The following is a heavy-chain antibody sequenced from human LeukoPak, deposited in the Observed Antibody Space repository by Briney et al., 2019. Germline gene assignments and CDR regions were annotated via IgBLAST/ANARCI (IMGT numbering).Heavy chain of an antibody. D-gene: IGHD3-10*01. J-gene: IGHJ4*02. CDR3: ARGSQVLLWFGELPDFDY. CDR1: GFTFGSYA. CDR2: ISYDGSNK. V-gene: IGHV3-30*04. Sequence: GGSLRLSCAASGFTFGSYAMHWVRQAPGKGLEWVAVISYDGSNKYYADSVKGRFTISRDNSKNTLYLQMNSLRAEDTAVYYCARGSQVLLWFGELPDFDYWGQGTLVTVSS.